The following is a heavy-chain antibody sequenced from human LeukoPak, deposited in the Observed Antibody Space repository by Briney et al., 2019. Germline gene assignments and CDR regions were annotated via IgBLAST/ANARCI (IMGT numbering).Heavy chain of an antibody. D-gene: IGHD6-19*01. J-gene: IGHJ4*02. V-gene: IGHV4-4*07. CDR1: GGSIRSHY. CDR2: IYISETT. CDR3: ARGGSGWYPYDY. Sequence: SETLSLTCTVSGGSIRSHYGSWLRQPAGKGLEWIVRIYISETTNSHPSLKSRVTMSVDTSKNQFSLKLSSATAADTAMYYCARGGSGWYPYDYWGQGTLFTVSS.